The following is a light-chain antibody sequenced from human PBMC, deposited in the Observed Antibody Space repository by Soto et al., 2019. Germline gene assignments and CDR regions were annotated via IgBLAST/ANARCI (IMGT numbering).Light chain of an antibody. V-gene: IGLV2-14*01. Sequence: QSALTQPASVSGSPGQSITISCTGTSSDVGGYNYVSWYQQHPGKAPKLMIYEVSNRPSGVSNRFSGSKSGNTASLTISGIQAEDEADYYCSSYTSSSTPYVFGTVTKLTVL. CDR3: SSYTSSSTPYV. CDR2: EVS. J-gene: IGLJ1*01. CDR1: SSDVGGYNY.